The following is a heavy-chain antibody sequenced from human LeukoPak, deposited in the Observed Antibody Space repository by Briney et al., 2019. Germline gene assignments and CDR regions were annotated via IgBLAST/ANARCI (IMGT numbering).Heavy chain of an antibody. D-gene: IGHD2-2*01. V-gene: IGHV1-69*13. Sequence: EASVKVSCKASGGTFSSYAISWVRQAPGQGLEWMGGIIPIFGTANYAQKFQGRVTITADESTSTAYMELSSLRSEDTAMYYCAREGCSSTSCRYYYYYGMDVWGQGTTVTVSS. CDR3: AREGCSSTSCRYYYYYGMDV. CDR1: GGTFSSYA. J-gene: IGHJ6*02. CDR2: IIPIFGTA.